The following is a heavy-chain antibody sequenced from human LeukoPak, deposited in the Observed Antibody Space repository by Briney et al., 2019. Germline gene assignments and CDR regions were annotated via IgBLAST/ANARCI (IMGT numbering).Heavy chain of an antibody. J-gene: IGHJ6*02. V-gene: IGHV3-23*01. CDR3: AKRLGSGPPIYGMDV. CDR1: GFTFSSYA. Sequence: GGSLRLSCAASGFTFSSYAMSWVRQAPGKGLEWVSGISGGSGTTINYADSVKGRFTISRDNSKNTVYLQMNSLRAEDTAVYFCAKRLGSGPPIYGMDVWGQGTTVTVSS. CDR2: ISGGSGTTI. D-gene: IGHD3-3*01.